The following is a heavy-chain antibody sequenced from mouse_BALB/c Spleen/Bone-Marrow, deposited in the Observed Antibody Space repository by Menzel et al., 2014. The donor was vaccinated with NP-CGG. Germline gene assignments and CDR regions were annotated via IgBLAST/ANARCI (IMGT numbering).Heavy chain of an antibody. D-gene: IGHD2-2*01. J-gene: IGHJ2*01. CDR3: ARDTRLRRLDY. CDR1: GYSITSDYA. CDR2: IGFSGST. V-gene: IGHV3-2*02. Sequence: VQLQQPGPGLVRPSRSLSLTCTVTGYSITSDYAWNWIRQFPGNKLEWMGYIGFSGSTTYNPSLKSRISITRDTSRNQFFLQLNSVTSEDTATYYCARDTRLRRLDYWGQGTTLTVSS.